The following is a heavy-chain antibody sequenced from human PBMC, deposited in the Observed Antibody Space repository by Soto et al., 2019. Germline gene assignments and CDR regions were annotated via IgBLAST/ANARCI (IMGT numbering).Heavy chain of an antibody. CDR2: ISAYNGNT. Sequence: GASVKVSCKASGYTFTSYGISWVRQAPGQGLEWMGWISAYNGNTNYAQKLQGRVTMTTDTSTSTAYMELRSLRSDDTAVYYCARAFKWELPPHFDYWGQGTLVTVSS. J-gene: IGHJ4*02. D-gene: IGHD1-26*01. CDR1: GYTFTSYG. V-gene: IGHV1-18*01. CDR3: ARAFKWELPPHFDY.